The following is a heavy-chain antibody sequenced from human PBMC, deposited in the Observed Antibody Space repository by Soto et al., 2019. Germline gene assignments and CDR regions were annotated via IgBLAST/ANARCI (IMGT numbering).Heavy chain of an antibody. CDR3: ARIRHCSSTSCYDAFDI. CDR2: ISSSSSTI. V-gene: IGHV3-48*01. D-gene: IGHD2-2*01. J-gene: IGHJ3*02. CDR1: GFTFSSYS. Sequence: PGGSLRLSCAASGFTFSSYSMNWVRQAPGKGLEWVSYISSSSSTIYYADSVKGRFTISRDNAKNSLYLQMNSLRAEDTAVYYCARIRHCSSTSCYDAFDIWGQGTMVTVSS.